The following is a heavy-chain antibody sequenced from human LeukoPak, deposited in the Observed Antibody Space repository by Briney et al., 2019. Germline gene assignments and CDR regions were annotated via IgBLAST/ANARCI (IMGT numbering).Heavy chain of an antibody. D-gene: IGHD1-14*01. CDR1: AFTFSSYS. J-gene: IGHJ4*02. CDR3: ASLITPDTATTPAFV. V-gene: IGHV3-21*01. CDR2: ISTSSTYI. Sequence: GGSLRLSCAASAFTFSSYSMYWVRQAPGKGLEWVSSISTSSTYIFYADSVKGRFTISRDNAKNSLYLQMTGLRAEDTAVYYCASLITPDTATTPAFVWGQGTLVTVSS.